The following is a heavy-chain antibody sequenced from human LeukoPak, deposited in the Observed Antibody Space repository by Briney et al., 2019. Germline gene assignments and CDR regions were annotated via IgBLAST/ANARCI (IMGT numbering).Heavy chain of an antibody. V-gene: IGHV1-2*02. D-gene: IGHD3-16*01. CDR2: INPNSGGT. Sequence: ASVKVSCKASGYSFTGYYLHWVRQAPGQGLEWMGWINPNSGGTNYAQSLHGRVTMTRDTSISTAYLELSRLRSDDTAMYFCARDMNTNFDYWGQGTLVTVSS. J-gene: IGHJ4*02. CDR1: GYSFTGYY. CDR3: ARDMNTNFDY.